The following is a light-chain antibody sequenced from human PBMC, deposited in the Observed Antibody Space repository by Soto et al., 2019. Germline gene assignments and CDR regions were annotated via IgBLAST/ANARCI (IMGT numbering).Light chain of an antibody. CDR2: KAS. CDR3: QQYNSYGT. CDR1: QSISTW. J-gene: IGKJ1*01. Sequence: DIQMTQSPSTLSASVGERVTITCRASQSISTWLAWYQQKPGKAPKLLIYKASSLESGVPSRFRGSGSGTEFTLTISSLQPDDVATYYCQQYNSYGTFGQGTRVEIK. V-gene: IGKV1-5*03.